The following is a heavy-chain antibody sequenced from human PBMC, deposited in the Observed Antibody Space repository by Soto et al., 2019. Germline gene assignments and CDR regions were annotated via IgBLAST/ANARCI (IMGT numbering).Heavy chain of an antibody. Sequence: GESLKISCKGSGYSFAGYWITWVRQKPGKGLEWMGRIDPSDSQTYYSPSFRGHVTISVTKSITTVFLQWSSLRASDTAMYYCARRIYDCDRGPKFQYYFDSWGQGAPVTVSS. V-gene: IGHV5-10-1*01. D-gene: IGHD3-22*01. CDR2: IDPSDSQT. CDR1: GYSFAGYW. J-gene: IGHJ4*02. CDR3: ARRIYDCDRGPKFQYYFDS.